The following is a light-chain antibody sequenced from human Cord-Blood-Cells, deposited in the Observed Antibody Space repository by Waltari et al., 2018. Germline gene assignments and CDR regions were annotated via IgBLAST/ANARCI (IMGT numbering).Light chain of an antibody. V-gene: IGKV3-15*01. CDR2: GAS. J-gene: IGKJ2*01. CDR1: QSVSSN. CDR3: QQYNNWPPYT. Sequence: EIVMTQSPATLSVSPGEGATPPCRASQSVSSNLAWYQQKPGQAPRLLIYGASTRATGIPARFSGSGSGTEFTLTISSLQSEDFAVYYCQQYNNWPPYTFGQGTKLEIK.